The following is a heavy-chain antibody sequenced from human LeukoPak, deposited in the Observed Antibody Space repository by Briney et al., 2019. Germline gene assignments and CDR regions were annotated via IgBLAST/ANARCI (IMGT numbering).Heavy chain of an antibody. CDR3: ARDGNDFWSGYYTGSYAFDI. J-gene: IGHJ3*02. CDR2: ISSSSSYI. D-gene: IGHD3-3*01. Sequence: GGSLRLSCGASGFTFSSYSMNWVRQAPGKGLEWVSSISSSSSYIYYADSVKGRFTISRDNAKNSLYLQMNSLRAEDTAVYYCARDGNDFWSGYYTGSYAFDIWGQGTMVTVSS. V-gene: IGHV3-21*01. CDR1: GFTFSSYS.